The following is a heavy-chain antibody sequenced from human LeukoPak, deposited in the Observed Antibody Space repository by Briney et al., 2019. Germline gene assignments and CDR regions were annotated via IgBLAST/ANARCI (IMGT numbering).Heavy chain of an antibody. D-gene: IGHD2-21*02. CDR1: GGSISSYY. CDR3: ARSRLMTFDP. J-gene: IGHJ5*02. CDR2: VFYSGST. Sequence: SETLSLTCTVSGGSISSYYWSWIRQPPGKGLEWIGYVFYSGSTNYNPSLKSRVTISVDTSKNQFSLKLSSVTAADTAVYYCARSRLMTFDPWGQGTLVTVSS. V-gene: IGHV4-59*08.